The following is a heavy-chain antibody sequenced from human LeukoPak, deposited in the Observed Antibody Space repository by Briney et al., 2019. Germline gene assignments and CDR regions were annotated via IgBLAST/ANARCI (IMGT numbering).Heavy chain of an antibody. Sequence: ASVKVSCKASGYTFTGYYMHWVRQAPGQGLEWMGWINPNSGGTNYARKFQGRVTMTRDTSISTAYMELSRLRSDDTAVYYCAREGDAYSSSTDFDYWGQGTLVTVSS. D-gene: IGHD6-6*01. CDR1: GYTFTGYY. CDR3: AREGDAYSSSTDFDY. J-gene: IGHJ4*02. CDR2: INPNSGGT. V-gene: IGHV1-2*02.